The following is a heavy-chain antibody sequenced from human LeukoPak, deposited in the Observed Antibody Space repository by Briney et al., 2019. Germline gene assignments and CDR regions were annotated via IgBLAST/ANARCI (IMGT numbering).Heavy chain of an antibody. J-gene: IGHJ1*01. CDR2: ISGSGYDK. CDR3: ARGVSTEAIVPQY. V-gene: IGHV3-23*01. Sequence: GGYLRLSCAGSGFSFSNYGMTWVRQAPGKGLEWVSAISGSGYDKYYAEPVRGRITISRDNFKRTLWLQMNSRSAEDTALYFCARGVSTEAIVPQYWGQGTLVIVSS. CDR1: GFSFSNYG. D-gene: IGHD5/OR15-5a*01.